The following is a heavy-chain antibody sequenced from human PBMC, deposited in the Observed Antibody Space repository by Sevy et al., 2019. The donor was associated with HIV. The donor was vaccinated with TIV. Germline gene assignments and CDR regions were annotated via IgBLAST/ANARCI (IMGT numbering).Heavy chain of an antibody. CDR1: GGSISSSSYY. J-gene: IGHJ4*02. CDR2: IYYSGST. D-gene: IGHD3-10*01. V-gene: IGHV4-39*01. Sequence: SETLSLTCTVSGGSISSSSYYWGWIRQPPGKGLEWIGSIYYSGSTYYNPSLKSRVTISVDTSKNQFSLKLSPVTAADTAVYYCARHAQIYGSYYFDYWGQGTLVTVSS. CDR3: ARHAQIYGSYYFDY.